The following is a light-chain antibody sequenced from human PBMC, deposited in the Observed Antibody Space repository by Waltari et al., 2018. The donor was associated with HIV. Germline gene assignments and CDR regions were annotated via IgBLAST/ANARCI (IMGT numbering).Light chain of an antibody. CDR2: AAS. CDR3: QQTHNTPLT. J-gene: IGKJ4*01. CDR1: QIISSH. V-gene: IGKV1-39*01. Sequence: DIQMTQSPSSLSASVGDRVTITCRASQIISSHLNWFQQRPGKAPNLLIYAASNLQNGVPSRFRGSGSGTEFNLTISSLQPEDFAIYYCQQTHNTPLTFGGGTKVDI.